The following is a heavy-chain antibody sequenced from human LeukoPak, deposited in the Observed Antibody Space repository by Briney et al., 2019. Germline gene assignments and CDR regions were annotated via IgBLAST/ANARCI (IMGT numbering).Heavy chain of an antibody. V-gene: IGHV5-51*01. Sequence: GESLKISCKGSGYSFTTYWIGWVRQMPGKGLEWVGIIYPGDSDTRYSPSFQGQVTILADKSISTAYLQWSSLKASDTAMYYCARQTATLYYFDYWGQGTLVTVSS. D-gene: IGHD2-21*02. CDR1: GYSFTTYW. CDR2: IYPGDSDT. CDR3: ARQTATLYYFDY. J-gene: IGHJ4*02.